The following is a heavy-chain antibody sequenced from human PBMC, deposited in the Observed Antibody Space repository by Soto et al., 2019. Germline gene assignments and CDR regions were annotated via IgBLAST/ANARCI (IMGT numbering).Heavy chain of an antibody. CDR1: GGSFSGYI. CDR2: INHSGSA. Sequence: QVQLQQSGAGLLKPSETLSLTCDVYGGSFSGYIWTWIRQTPGKGLQWIGQINHSGSANYNPSLKGRVPISGHTSNSQFSLELSSVTAADTAVYYGARGLITRSQYSGGWYDFDSWGQGTQVTVSS. D-gene: IGHD6-19*01. V-gene: IGHV4-34*01. CDR3: ARGLITRSQYSGGWYDFDS. J-gene: IGHJ4*02.